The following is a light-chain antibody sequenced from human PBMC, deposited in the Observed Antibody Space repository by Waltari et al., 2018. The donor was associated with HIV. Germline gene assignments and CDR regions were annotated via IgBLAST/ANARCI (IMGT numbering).Light chain of an antibody. J-gene: IGLJ2*01. Sequence: QSALTQPPSASGSPGQSVTISCTGTSTDVGAYNYVSWYQHHSGEAPKLIIFEVTKRPSGVPDRFSCPKSGNTASLTVSGLQAEDEADFYCSSYAGSTVIFGGGTKLTVL. V-gene: IGLV2-8*01. CDR1: STDVGAYNY. CDR2: EVT. CDR3: SSYAGSTVI.